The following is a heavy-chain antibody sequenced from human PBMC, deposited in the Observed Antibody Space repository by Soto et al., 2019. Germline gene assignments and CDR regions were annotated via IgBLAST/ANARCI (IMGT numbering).Heavy chain of an antibody. V-gene: IGHV1-8*01. CDR3: ARRYYDFWTGYPVDYCYYMDV. J-gene: IGHJ6*03. CDR2: MNPNSGNT. CDR1: GYTFTSYD. D-gene: IGHD3-3*01. Sequence: ASVKVSCKASGYTFTSYDIHWVRQASGQGLEWMGWMNPNSGNTGYAQKFQGRDTMTRNTSISTANMEVSTLRSEDTAEYYCARRYYDFWTGYPVDYCYYMDVWGKGTTVTVSS.